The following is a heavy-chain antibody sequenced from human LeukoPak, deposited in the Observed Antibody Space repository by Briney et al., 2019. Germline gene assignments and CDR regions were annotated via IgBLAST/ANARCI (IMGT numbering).Heavy chain of an antibody. V-gene: IGHV3-30*02. D-gene: IGHD3-10*01. CDR1: GFTFSSYG. Sequence: AGGSLRLSCAASGFTFSSYGMHWVRQAPGKGLEWVAFIRYDGSNKYYADSVKGRFTISRDNSKNTLYLQMNSLRAEDTAVYYCAKTDYYGSGSYLEYFQHWGQGTLVTVSS. CDR3: AKTDYYGSGSYLEYFQH. CDR2: IRYDGSNK. J-gene: IGHJ1*01.